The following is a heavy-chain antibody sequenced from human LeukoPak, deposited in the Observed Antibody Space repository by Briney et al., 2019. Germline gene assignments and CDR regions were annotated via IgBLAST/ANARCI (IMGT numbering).Heavy chain of an antibody. D-gene: IGHD3-16*01. J-gene: IGHJ6*03. Sequence: GGSLRLSCAASGFTFSNAWMSWVRQAPGKGLEWVGRIKSKTDGGTTDYAAPVKGRFTISRDDSKNTLYLQMNSLRAEDTAVYYCAKLGSHYYYYYMDVWGKGTTVTISS. CDR1: GFTFSNAW. CDR3: AKLGSHYYYYYMDV. V-gene: IGHV3-15*01. CDR2: IKSKTDGGTT.